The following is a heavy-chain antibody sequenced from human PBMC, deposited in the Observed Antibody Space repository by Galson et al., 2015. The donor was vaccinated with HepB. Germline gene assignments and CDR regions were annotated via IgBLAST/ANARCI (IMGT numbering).Heavy chain of an antibody. Sequence: KVSCKASGYTFTGYYMHWVRQAPGQGPEWMGWINPNSGGTNYAQKFQGRVTMTRDTSISTAYMELSRLRSDDTAVYYCAREISGNWNDAGSAFDIWGQGTMVTVSS. D-gene: IGHD1-1*01. J-gene: IGHJ3*02. CDR1: GYTFTGYY. CDR2: INPNSGGT. CDR3: AREISGNWNDAGSAFDI. V-gene: IGHV1-2*02.